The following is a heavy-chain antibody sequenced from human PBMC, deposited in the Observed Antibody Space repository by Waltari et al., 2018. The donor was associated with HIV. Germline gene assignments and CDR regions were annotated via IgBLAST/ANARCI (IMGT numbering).Heavy chain of an antibody. V-gene: IGHV3-30-3*01. CDR3: ARNYVPNQNYYYYGMDV. J-gene: IGHJ6*02. Sequence: QVQLVESGGGVVQPGRSLRLSCAASGFTFSSYAMHWVRQAPGKGLEWVAIISYDGSNIYYAYSVRGRFTISRDNSKNPLYVQMNSLTADDTAVYYCARNYVPNQNYYYYGMDVWGQGSTVTVSS. CDR1: GFTFSSYA. CDR2: ISYDGSNI. D-gene: IGHD3-10*02.